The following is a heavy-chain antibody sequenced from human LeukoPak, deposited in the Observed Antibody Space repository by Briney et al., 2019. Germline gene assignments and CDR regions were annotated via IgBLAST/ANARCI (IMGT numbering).Heavy chain of an antibody. Sequence: GGSLRLSCAASGFTFSSYAMHWVRQAPGKGLEYVSAISSNGGSTYYANSVKGRFTISRDNSKNTLYLQMGSLRAEDMAVYYCARESGYSYGRMDVWGQGTMVTVSS. CDR2: ISSNGGST. CDR1: GFTFSSYA. D-gene: IGHD5-18*01. V-gene: IGHV3-64*01. J-gene: IGHJ6*02. CDR3: ARESGYSYGRMDV.